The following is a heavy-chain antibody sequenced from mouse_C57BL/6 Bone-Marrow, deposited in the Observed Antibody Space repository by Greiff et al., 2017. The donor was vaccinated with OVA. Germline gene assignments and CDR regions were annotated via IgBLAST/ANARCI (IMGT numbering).Heavy chain of an antibody. J-gene: IGHJ4*01. CDR1: GFNIKDDY. CDR2: IDPENGDT. V-gene: IGHV14-4*01. CDR3: TMGDYSNVRRAMDY. Sequence: DVQLQESGAELVRPGASVKLSCTASGFNIKDDYMHWVKQRPEQGLEWIGWIDPENGDTEYASKFQGKATITADTSSNTAYLQLSSLTSEDTAVYYCTMGDYSNVRRAMDYWGQGTSVTVSS. D-gene: IGHD2-5*01.